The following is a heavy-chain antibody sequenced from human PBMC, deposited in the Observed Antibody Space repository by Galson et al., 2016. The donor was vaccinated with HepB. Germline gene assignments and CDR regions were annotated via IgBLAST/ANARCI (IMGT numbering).Heavy chain of an antibody. J-gene: IGHJ5*02. D-gene: IGHD2-2*02. CDR2: IKSKTDGGTI. CDR1: GFTFTNAW. CDR3: TSRLYLGGEVWRDP. V-gene: IGHV3-15*06. Sequence: SLRLSCAASGFTFTNAWMSWVRQAPGKGLEWVGLIKSKTDGGTIHYASPVKGRFTISRDDSGNTLYLQVNSLKTEDTAVYYFTSRLYLGGEVWRDPWGHGTLVTGSS.